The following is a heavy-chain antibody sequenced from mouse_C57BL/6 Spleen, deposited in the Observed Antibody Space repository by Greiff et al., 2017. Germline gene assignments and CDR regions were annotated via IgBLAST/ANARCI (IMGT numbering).Heavy chain of an antibody. CDR2: IWSDGST. CDR3: ARKDYRYDAMDY. V-gene: IGHV2-2*01. CDR1: GFSFTSYG. D-gene: IGHD2-4*01. J-gene: IGHJ4*01. Sequence: QVQLQQSGPGLVQPSQCLSITCTASGFSFTSYGVHWVRQSPGKGLEWLGVIWSDGSTDYHAAFISRQDICKDNSKSQVFFKKNSMQADDTAIYYCARKDYRYDAMDYWGQGTSVTVSS.